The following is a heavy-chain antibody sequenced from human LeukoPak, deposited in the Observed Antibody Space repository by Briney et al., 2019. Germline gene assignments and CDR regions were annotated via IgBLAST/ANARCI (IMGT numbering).Heavy chain of an antibody. Sequence: GASVKVSCKASGYTFTSYVMHWVRQAPGQRLEWMGWINAGNGNTKYSQKFQGRVIITRDTSASTAYMELSSLRCEDTAVYFYARDQCSSASCYEGDFDYWGQGTLVTISS. V-gene: IGHV1-3*01. J-gene: IGHJ4*02. D-gene: IGHD2-2*01. CDR3: ARDQCSSASCYEGDFDY. CDR1: GYTFTSYV. CDR2: INAGNGNT.